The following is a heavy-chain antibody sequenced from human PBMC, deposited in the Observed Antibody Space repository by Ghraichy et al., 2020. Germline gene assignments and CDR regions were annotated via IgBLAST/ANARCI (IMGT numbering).Heavy chain of an antibody. CDR3: ASSSGYLDWYFDL. J-gene: IGHJ2*01. CDR1: GGSISSYY. V-gene: IGHV4-59*01. D-gene: IGHD3-22*01. Sequence: SETLSLTCTVSGGSISSYYWSWIRQPPGKGLEWIGYIYYSGSTNYNPSLKSRVTISVDTSKNQFSLKLSSVTAVDTAVYYCASSSGYLDWYFDLWGRGTLVTVSS. CDR2: IYYSGST.